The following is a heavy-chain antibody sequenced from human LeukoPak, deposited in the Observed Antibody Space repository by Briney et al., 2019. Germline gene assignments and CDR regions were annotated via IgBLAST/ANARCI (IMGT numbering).Heavy chain of an antibody. V-gene: IGHV1-2*02. J-gene: IGHJ4*02. CDR3: ARGTVLTWPLDY. CDR2: INPNSGGT. CDR1: GYTFTGYY. D-gene: IGHD4/OR15-4a*01. Sequence: ASVKVSCKASGYTFTGYYMHWVRQAPGQGLEWMGWINPNSGGTNYAQKFQGRATMTRDTSISTAYMELSRLRSDDTVVHCCARGTVLTWPLDYWGQGTLVTVCS.